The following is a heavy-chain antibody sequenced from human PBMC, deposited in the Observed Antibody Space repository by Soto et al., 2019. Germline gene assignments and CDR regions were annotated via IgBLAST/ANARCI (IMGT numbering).Heavy chain of an antibody. J-gene: IGHJ5*02. V-gene: IGHV1-18*01. CDR1: GYTFTSYG. CDR2: ISAYNGNT. CDR3: ARDQYWSGGSCYSNWSDP. D-gene: IGHD2-15*01. Sequence: GASVKVSCKASGYTFTSYGISWVRQAPVQGLEWMGWISAYNGNTNYAQKLQGRVTMTTDTATSTAHMELRSLRSDDTAVSYCARDQYWSGGSCYSNWSDPWGQGTLVTVFS.